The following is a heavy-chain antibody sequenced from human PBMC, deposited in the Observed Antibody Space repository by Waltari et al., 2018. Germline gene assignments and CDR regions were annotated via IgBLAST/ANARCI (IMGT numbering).Heavy chain of an antibody. D-gene: IGHD3-10*01. CDR1: GFTFRSYA. V-gene: IGHV3-23*04. CDR3: AKNLLSSGSYDGGNH. Sequence: EVHLVESGGGLVQPGGSRTLSCEASGFTFRSYAMNWVRQAPGKGLEWVSLISAAGDSAYYIDSVKGRFTGSRDNSKNTLYLQINSLRVEDTAIYYCAKNLLSSGSYDGGNHWGQGTLVTVSS. CDR2: ISAAGDSA. J-gene: IGHJ5*02.